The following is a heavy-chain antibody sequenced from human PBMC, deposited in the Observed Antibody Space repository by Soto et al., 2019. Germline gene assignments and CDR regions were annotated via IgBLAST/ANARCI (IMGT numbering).Heavy chain of an antibody. Sequence: QVQLQESGPGLVKPSETLSLTCTVSGGSVSSGSYYWSWIRQPPGKGLEWIGYIYYSWSTNYIPTLNSLVTISVNTSKNQFSLKLSSVTAADTAVYYCANYPTTVTSDYWGQGTLVTVSS. CDR1: GGSVSSGSYY. J-gene: IGHJ4*02. V-gene: IGHV4-61*01. D-gene: IGHD4-17*01. CDR3: ANYPTTVTSDY. CDR2: IYYSWST.